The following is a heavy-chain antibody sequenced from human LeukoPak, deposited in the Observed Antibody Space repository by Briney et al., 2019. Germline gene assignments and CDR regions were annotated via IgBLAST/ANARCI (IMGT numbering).Heavy chain of an antibody. Sequence: PGGSLRLSCAASRFTFSSYAMSWVRQAPGKGLEWVSAISGSGGSTYYADSVKGRFTISRDNSKNTLYLQMNSLRAEDTAVYYCAKDLHLRYFDWLPGDSFDVWGQGTMVTVSS. CDR2: ISGSGGST. V-gene: IGHV3-23*01. D-gene: IGHD3-9*01. CDR3: AKDLHLRYFDWLPGDSFDV. J-gene: IGHJ3*01. CDR1: RFTFSSYA.